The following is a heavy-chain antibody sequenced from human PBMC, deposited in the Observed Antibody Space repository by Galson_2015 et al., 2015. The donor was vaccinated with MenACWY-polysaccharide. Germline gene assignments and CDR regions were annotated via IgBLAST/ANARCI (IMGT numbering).Heavy chain of an antibody. Sequence: SVKVSCKTSGYSFSSYDINWVRQTTGQGLEWMGWMNPNSGNTGYAQKFQGRVTMTRNTSISIAYMELSSLRSEDTAVYYCARGGKYYYDSSGYLNWFDPWGQGTLVTVSS. CDR1: GYSFSSYD. D-gene: IGHD3-22*01. CDR2: MNPNSGNT. J-gene: IGHJ5*02. CDR3: ARGGKYYYDSSGYLNWFDP. V-gene: IGHV1-8*01.